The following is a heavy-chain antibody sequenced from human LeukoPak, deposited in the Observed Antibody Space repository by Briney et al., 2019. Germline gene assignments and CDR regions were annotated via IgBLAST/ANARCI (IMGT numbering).Heavy chain of an antibody. CDR2: IYYSGST. CDR3: ARLRVAVIDY. J-gene: IGHJ4*02. D-gene: IGHD6-19*01. V-gene: IGHV4-39*01. Sequence: SPSPSLTCTVHGPYISSSSDYCGWIRQPPGKGPGWIGSIYYSGSTYYHPSLKSRVTISVDTSKNQFSLKLSSVTAADTAVYYCARLRVAVIDYWGQGTLVTVSS. CDR1: GPYISSSSDY.